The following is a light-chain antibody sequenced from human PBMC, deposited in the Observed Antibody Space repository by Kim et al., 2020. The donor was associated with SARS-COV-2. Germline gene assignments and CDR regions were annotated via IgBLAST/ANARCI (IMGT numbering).Light chain of an antibody. V-gene: IGKV1-39*01. Sequence: SASVGDRVTIPCRASQRINNFLNWYQQKPGKAPKLLIFAASRLQSGVPSRFSGSASGTDFTLTISSLQPEDFATYYCQQSFGTPHTFGQGTNLEI. J-gene: IGKJ2*01. CDR3: QQSFGTPHT. CDR2: AAS. CDR1: QRINNF.